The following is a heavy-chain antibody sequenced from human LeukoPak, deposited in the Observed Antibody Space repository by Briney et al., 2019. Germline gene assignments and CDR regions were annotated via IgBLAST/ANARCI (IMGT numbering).Heavy chain of an antibody. J-gene: IGHJ5*02. V-gene: IGHV3-15*01. Sequence: GGSLRLSCAASGFTFSNAWMSWVRQAPGKGLEWVGRIKSKTDGGTTDYAAPVKGRFTISRDDSKNTLYLQMNSLKTEDTAVYYCTTDPSTGYSRDNWFDPWGQGTLVTVSS. CDR3: TTDPSTGYSRDNWFDP. CDR1: GFTFSNAW. CDR2: IKSKTDGGTT. D-gene: IGHD6-13*01.